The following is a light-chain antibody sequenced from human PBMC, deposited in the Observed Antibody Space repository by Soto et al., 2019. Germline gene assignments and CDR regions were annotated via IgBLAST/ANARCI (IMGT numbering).Light chain of an antibody. J-gene: IGKJ5*01. CDR3: IQALETPIT. CDR1: XXLLHTDGYNY. CDR2: LVS. V-gene: IGKV2-28*01. Sequence: VLPQCELSLSVXPGEXASIXXXXSXXLLHTDGYNYLDWYLQKPGHAPQLLIYLVSNRASGVPDRFSGSVSGTDFALKISRVECEDVGVYYCIQALETPITFGQWTGLEIK.